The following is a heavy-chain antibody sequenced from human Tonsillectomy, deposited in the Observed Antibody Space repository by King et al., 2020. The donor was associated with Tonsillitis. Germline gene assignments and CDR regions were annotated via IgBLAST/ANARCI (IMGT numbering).Heavy chain of an antibody. J-gene: IGHJ4*02. Sequence: VQLVESGGGVVQPGRSLRLSCAASGFTFSNYAMHWVRQAPGKGLEWVAVISYDGSDKYYADSVKGRLTISRDNSKNTLYLQMNSLRAEDTAVYYCARDGGEYYVEYWGQGTLVTVSA. CDR2: ISYDGSDK. D-gene: IGHD3-10*01. CDR3: ARDGGEYYVEY. CDR1: GFTFSNYA. V-gene: IGHV3-30-3*01.